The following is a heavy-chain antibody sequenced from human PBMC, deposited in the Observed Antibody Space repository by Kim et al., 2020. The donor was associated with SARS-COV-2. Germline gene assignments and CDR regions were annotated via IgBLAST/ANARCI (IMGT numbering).Heavy chain of an antibody. V-gene: IGHV4-38-2*02. CDR3: ARVGTYYYDSSAPPGFDP. CDR2: IYHSGST. CDR1: GYSISSGYY. J-gene: IGHJ5*02. D-gene: IGHD3-22*01. Sequence: SETLSLTCTVSGYSISSGYYWGWIRQPPGKGLEWIGSIYHSGSTYYNPSLKSRVTISVDTSKNQFSLKLSSVTAADTAVYYCARVGTYYYDSSAPPGFDPWGQGALVTVSS.